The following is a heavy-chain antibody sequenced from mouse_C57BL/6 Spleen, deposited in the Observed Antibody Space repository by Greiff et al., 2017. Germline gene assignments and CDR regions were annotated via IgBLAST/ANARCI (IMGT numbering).Heavy chain of an antibody. Sequence: QVQLQQSGAELMKPGASVKLSCKATGYTFTGSWIEWVKQRPGHGLEWIGEILPGSGSTNYNAKFKGKATFTAYTSSNTAYMQLSSLTTRDSAIYYCARHYDSLIDYWGQGTTLTVSS. CDR1: GYTFTGSW. CDR3: ARHYDSLIDY. D-gene: IGHD2-4*01. J-gene: IGHJ2*01. V-gene: IGHV1-9*01. CDR2: ILPGSGST.